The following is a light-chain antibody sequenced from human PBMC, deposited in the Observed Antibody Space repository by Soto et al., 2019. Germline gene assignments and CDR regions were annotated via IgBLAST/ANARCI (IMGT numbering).Light chain of an antibody. CDR3: SSYTSSSTLV. CDR1: SSDVGENNY. CDR2: EVS. Sequence: SVLTXPASVSGSPGQSITISCTGTSSDVGENNYVSWYQQHPGKAPKLMIYEVSNRPSGISNRFSGSKSASTASLTISGLQAEDEADYYCSSYTSSSTLVFGTGTKVTVL. V-gene: IGLV2-14*01. J-gene: IGLJ1*01.